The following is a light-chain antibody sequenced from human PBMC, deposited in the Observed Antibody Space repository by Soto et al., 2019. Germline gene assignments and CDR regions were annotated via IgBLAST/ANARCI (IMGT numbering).Light chain of an antibody. Sequence: ESVMTQSASAPSISPGEGATLSCTPSQNVYNNLAWYQQRPGQPPRLLIYDASTRATGISARFSGSGYGTEFTLTISSLQSEDFAVYFCQQCRNWPLASGGGTKVDIK. CDR1: QNVYNN. CDR3: QQCRNWPLA. J-gene: IGKJ4*01. CDR2: DAS. V-gene: IGKV3-15*01.